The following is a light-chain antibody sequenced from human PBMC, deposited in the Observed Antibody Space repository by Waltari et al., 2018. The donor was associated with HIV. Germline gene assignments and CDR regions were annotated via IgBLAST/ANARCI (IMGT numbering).Light chain of an antibody. V-gene: IGLV1-47*01. Sequence: QSVVTQPPSASGTPGQRVTISCSGSDSNIGSNNVYWYQDLPGPAPKLLIYKNNQRPSGVPDRFSGSKSDTSASLAITGLQAEDEADYYCQSYDSSLSGWVFGGGTKLTVL. CDR3: QSYDSSLSGWV. CDR1: DSNIGSNN. J-gene: IGLJ3*02. CDR2: KNN.